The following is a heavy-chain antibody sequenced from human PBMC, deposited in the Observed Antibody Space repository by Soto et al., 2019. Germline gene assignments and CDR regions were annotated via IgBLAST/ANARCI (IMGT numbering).Heavy chain of an antibody. CDR1: CYTFTSYG. CDR3: ARDGIAAAGTQAFDI. J-gene: IGHJ3*02. D-gene: IGHD6-13*01. Sequence: XSVKVSFKASCYTFTSYGISWVRQAPGQGLEWMGWISAYNGNTNYAQKLQGRVTMTTDTSTSTAYMELRSLRSDDTAVYYCARDGIAAAGTQAFDIWGQGTMVTVSS. V-gene: IGHV1-18*04. CDR2: ISAYNGNT.